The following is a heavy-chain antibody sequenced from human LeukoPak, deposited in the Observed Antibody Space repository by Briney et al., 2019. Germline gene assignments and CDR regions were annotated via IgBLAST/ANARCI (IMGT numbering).Heavy chain of an antibody. Sequence: GESLKISCKASGYNFATYWIGWARQMPGKGLEWMGITYPGDFDTRYSPSFQGQVTFSVDRSISTAYLHWSSLKTSDTAIYFCAGLKVVPTAIAHWGQGTLVSVSP. D-gene: IGHD4/OR15-4a*01. J-gene: IGHJ4*02. CDR2: TYPGDFDT. CDR3: AGLKVVPTAIAH. CDR1: GYNFATYW. V-gene: IGHV5-51*01.